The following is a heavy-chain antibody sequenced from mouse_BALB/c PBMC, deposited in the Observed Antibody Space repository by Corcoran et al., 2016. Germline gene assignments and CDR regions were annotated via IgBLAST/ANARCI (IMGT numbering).Heavy chain of an antibody. V-gene: IGHV3-6*02. J-gene: IGHJ2*01. D-gene: IGHD1-1*01. Sequence: DVQLQESGPGLVKPSQSLSLTCSVTGYSITSGYYWNWIRQFPGNKLEWMGYISYDGSNNYNPSLKNRISITRDTSKNQFFLKLNSVTTEDTATYYCAVSTTVADYWGQGTTLTVSS. CDR1: GYSITSGYY. CDR2: ISYDGSN. CDR3: AVSTTVADY.